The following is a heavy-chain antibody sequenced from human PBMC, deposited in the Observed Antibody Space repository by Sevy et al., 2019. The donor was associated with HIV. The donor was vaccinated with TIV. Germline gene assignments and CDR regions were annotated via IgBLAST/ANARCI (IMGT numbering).Heavy chain of an antibody. V-gene: IGHV3-11*06. CDR2: ISSSSSYT. Sequence: PGGSLRLSCAASGFTFSDYYMSWIRQAPGKGLEWVSYISSSSSYTNYADSVKGRFTISRDNAKNSLYLQMNSLRAEDTAVYYCARDRQVGIFRVVIDYYYGMDVWGQRTTVTVSS. CDR1: GFTFSDYY. J-gene: IGHJ6*02. D-gene: IGHD3-3*01. CDR3: ARDRQVGIFRVVIDYYYGMDV.